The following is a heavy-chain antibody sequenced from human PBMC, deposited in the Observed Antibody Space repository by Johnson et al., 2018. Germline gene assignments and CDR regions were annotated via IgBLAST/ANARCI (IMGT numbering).Heavy chain of an antibody. CDR3: ARSQAVQH. Sequence: EVQLVESGGGLVQXGRSXRLXCAASGFTFSSYSMNWVRQAPGKGLEWVSSLSSSSSYIYYADSVKGRFTISRDNAKNSLYLQMNSLRAEDTAVYYGARSQAVQHWGQGTLVTVSS. CDR1: GFTFSSYS. V-gene: IGHV3-21*01. J-gene: IGHJ1*01. CDR2: LSSSSSYI.